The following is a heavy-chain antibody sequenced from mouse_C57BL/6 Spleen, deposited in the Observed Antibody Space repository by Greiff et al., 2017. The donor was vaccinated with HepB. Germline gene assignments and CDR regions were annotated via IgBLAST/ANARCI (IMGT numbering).Heavy chain of an antibody. CDR1: GFTFSSYA. D-gene: IGHD1-1*01. CDR3: ARDAGDYYGTWFAY. J-gene: IGHJ3*01. Sequence: EVKLMESGGGLVKPGGSLKLSCAASGFTFSSYAMSWVRQTPEKRLEWVATISDGGSYTYYPDNVKGRFTISRDNAKNNLYLQMSHLKSEDTAMYYCARDAGDYYGTWFAYWGQGTLVTVSA. V-gene: IGHV5-4*01. CDR2: ISDGGSYT.